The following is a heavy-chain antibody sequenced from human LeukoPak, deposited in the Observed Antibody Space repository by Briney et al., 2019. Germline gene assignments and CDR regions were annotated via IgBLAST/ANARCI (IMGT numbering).Heavy chain of an antibody. CDR1: DYTFTRHG. J-gene: IGHJ3*02. CDR3: ARLAKAIRFLEWLLYGDAFDI. CDR2: ISAYNGNT. V-gene: IGHV1-18*01. D-gene: IGHD3-3*01. Sequence: GASVKVSCKASDYTFTRHGISWVRQAPGQGLEWMGWISAYNGNTNYAQKLQGRVTMTTDTSTSTAYMELRSLRSDDTAVYYCARLAKAIRFLEWLLYGDAFDIWGQGTMVTISS.